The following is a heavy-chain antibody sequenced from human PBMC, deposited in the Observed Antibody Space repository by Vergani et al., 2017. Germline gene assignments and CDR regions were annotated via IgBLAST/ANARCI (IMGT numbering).Heavy chain of an antibody. D-gene: IGHD3-3*01. CDR3: AREGEYDFWGKPYYGMDV. Sequence: QVQLQESGPGLVKPSETLSLTCTVSGGSISSYYWSWIRQPPGKGLEWIWYIYYSGSTNYNPSLKSRVTISVNTSKNQFTLKLSSVTAADTAVYYCAREGEYDFWGKPYYGMDVWGQGTTVTVSS. CDR2: IYYSGST. J-gene: IGHJ6*02. CDR1: GGSISSYY. V-gene: IGHV4-59*01.